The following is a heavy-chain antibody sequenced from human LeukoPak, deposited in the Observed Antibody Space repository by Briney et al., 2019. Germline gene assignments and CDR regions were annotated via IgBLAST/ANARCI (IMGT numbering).Heavy chain of an antibody. CDR1: GYSISSGYY. J-gene: IGHJ4*02. CDR3: ARETSRIIYY. CDR2: VYHNGNT. Sequence: SETLSLTCTVSGYSISSGYYWGWIRQPPGKGLEWIANVYHNGNTFYNPSLKSRVTISVDTSNNQFSLTLTSVTAAGTAVYFCARETSRIIYYWGQGMLVTVSS. V-gene: IGHV4-38-2*02.